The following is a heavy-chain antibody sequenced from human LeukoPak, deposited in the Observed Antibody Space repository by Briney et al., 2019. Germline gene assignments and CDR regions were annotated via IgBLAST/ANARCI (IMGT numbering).Heavy chain of an antibody. D-gene: IGHD6-13*01. V-gene: IGHV1-2*02. Sequence: ASVKVSCKASGYTFTGYYMHWVRQAPGQGLEWMGWINPNSGGTNYAQKFQGRVTMTRDTSISTAYMELSRLRSDDTAVYYCARAAGSSSWYVGGDYWGQGTLVTVSS. CDR3: ARAAGSSSWYVGGDY. CDR2: INPNSGGT. CDR1: GYTFTGYY. J-gene: IGHJ4*02.